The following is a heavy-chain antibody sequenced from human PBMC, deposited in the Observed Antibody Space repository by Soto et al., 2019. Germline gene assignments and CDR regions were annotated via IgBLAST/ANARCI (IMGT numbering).Heavy chain of an antibody. Sequence: EVQLVESGGGLGQPGTSLRLYCAASGFTFDDFAMHWVRQAPGKGLEWVAGINWNSRSIDYADSVKGRFIISRDNAKKSIYLQLNNLRTEDTAFYYCAKDRRAMNWYFDLWGRGTLVVVSS. V-gene: IGHV3-9*01. CDR1: GFTFDDFA. J-gene: IGHJ2*01. CDR3: AKDRRAMNWYFDL. CDR2: INWNSRSI.